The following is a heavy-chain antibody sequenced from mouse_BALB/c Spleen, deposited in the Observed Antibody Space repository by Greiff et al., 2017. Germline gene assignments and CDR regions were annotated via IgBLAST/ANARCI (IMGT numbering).Heavy chain of an antibody. CDR2: ISSGSSTI. D-gene: IGHD2-4*01. J-gene: IGHJ2*01. V-gene: IGHV5-17*02. CDR3: ARDPLMITTRGPFDY. Sequence: DVKLVESGGGLVQPGGSRKLSCAASGFTFSSFGMHWVRQAPEKGLEWVAYISSGSSTIYYADTVKGRFTISRDNPKNTLFLQMTSLRSEDTAMYYCARDPLMITTRGPFDYWGQGTTLTVSS. CDR1: GFTFSSFG.